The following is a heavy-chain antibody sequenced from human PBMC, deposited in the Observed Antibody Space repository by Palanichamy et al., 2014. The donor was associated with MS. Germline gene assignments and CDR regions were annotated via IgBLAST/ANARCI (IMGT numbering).Heavy chain of an antibody. D-gene: IGHD1-26*01. CDR1: GFTFTDFY. CDR3: TRDGAGNFPPRPGY. V-gene: IGHV3-11*06. Sequence: QAQVVESGGGLVKPGGSLRLSCAASGFTFTDFYMTWIRQAPGKGPEWVSYINPSSTNIKYADSVKDRFTISRDNAKNSVFLQMDSLRAEDTAVYYCTRDGAGNFPPRPGYWGQGTLVTVSS. J-gene: IGHJ1*01. CDR2: INPSSTNI.